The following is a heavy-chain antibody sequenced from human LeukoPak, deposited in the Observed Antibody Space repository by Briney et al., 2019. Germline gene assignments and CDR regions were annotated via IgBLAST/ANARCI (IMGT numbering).Heavy chain of an antibody. Sequence: ASETLSLTCTVSGDSISSSSYYWGWIRQPPGKGLEWIGSIYYSGSTYYNPSLKSRVTISVDTSKNQFSLKLSSVTAADTAVYYCARDSGASSSWYGPDDYWGQGTLVTVSS. CDR3: ARDSGASSSWYGPDDY. V-gene: IGHV4-39*07. J-gene: IGHJ4*02. CDR1: GDSISSSSYY. CDR2: IYYSGST. D-gene: IGHD6-13*01.